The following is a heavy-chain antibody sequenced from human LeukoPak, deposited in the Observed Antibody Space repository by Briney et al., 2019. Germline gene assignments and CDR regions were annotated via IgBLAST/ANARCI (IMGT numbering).Heavy chain of an antibody. Sequence: SETLSLTCTVSGVSTISSNYYWGWFRQPPGKGLEWIASVFYTGTTRHNPSLKSRVTISVDTSKNEFSLNLSSVNDQDTAMYYCARRLGSSADGILKYYFDYWGQGTLVTVSS. V-gene: IGHV4-39*01. D-gene: IGHD6-13*01. J-gene: IGHJ4*02. CDR3: ARRLGSSADGILKYYFDY. CDR1: GVSTISSNYY. CDR2: VFYTGTT.